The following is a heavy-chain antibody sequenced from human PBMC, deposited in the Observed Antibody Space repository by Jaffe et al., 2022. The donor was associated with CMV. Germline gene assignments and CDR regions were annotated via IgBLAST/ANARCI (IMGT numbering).Heavy chain of an antibody. J-gene: IGHJ4*02. CDR3: AQRNSWNAFH. CDR2: FYWDDDE. V-gene: IGHV2-5*02. CDR1: GFSLSTSGVG. D-gene: IGHD1-26*01. Sequence: QITLKESGPTLVKPTQTLTLTCTFSGFSLSTSGVGVGWIRQPPGKALEWLALFYWDDDERYSPSLKSRLTIAKETSKNQVVLTMTNMDPVDTATYYCAQRNSWNAFHWGQGTLVTVSS.